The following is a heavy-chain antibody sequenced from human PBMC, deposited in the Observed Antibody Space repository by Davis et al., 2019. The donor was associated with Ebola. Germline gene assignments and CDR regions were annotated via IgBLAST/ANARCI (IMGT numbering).Heavy chain of an antibody. CDR1: GFTFRSYA. CDR2: ISYDGSNK. Sequence: PGGSLRPSCAAPGFTFRSYAMHWVRQAPGKGLEWVAAISYDGSNKYYADSVKGRFTISRDNSKNTLYLQMNSLRAEDTAVYYCARDLRGYSGYDYPPGSYYYYGMDVWGQGTTVTVSS. J-gene: IGHJ6*02. V-gene: IGHV3-30-3*01. CDR3: ARDLRGYSGYDYPPGSYYYYGMDV. D-gene: IGHD5-12*01.